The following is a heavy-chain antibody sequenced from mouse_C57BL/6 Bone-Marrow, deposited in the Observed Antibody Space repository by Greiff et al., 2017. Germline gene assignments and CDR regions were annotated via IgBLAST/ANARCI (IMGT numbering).Heavy chain of an antibody. CDR2: IDPENGGT. CDR3: TRSIYYYGSSYIY. D-gene: IGHD1-1*01. Sequence: QVQLQQSGAELARPGASVKLSCKASGYTFTDYEMNWVKQTHVQGLEWIGAIDPENGGTAYNQKFKGKAILTADKSSSTAYMELRSLTSEDSAVYYCTRSIYYYGSSYIYWGQGTTLTVSS. V-gene: IGHV1-15*01. J-gene: IGHJ2*01. CDR1: GYTFTDYE.